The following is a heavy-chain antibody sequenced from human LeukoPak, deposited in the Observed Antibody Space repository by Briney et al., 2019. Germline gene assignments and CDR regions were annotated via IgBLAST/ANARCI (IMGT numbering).Heavy chain of an antibody. CDR2: INAGNGNT. Sequence: GRSLRLSCAASGYTFTSYAMHWVRQAPGQRLEWMGWINAGNGNTKYSQKFQGRVTITRDTSASTAYMELSSLRSEDTAVYYCARGPIRYFDWLLSPFDYWGQGTLVTVSS. CDR3: ARGPIRYFDWLLSPFDY. D-gene: IGHD3-9*01. J-gene: IGHJ4*02. CDR1: GYTFTSYA. V-gene: IGHV1-3*01.